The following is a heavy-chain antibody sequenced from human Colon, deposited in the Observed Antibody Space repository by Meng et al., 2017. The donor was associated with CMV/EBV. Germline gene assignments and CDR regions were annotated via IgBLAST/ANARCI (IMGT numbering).Heavy chain of an antibody. J-gene: IGHJ4*02. CDR3: ARGVGESLGWEMGY. CDR2: ISSDGGTT. Sequence: EVQVVEFGGGLVQPGGSLVLSCGGSGLTFTNYWMHWVRQGPGKGPVWVSRISSDGGTTSYAESVKGRFTISRDNAKKTLYLQMNSLRVEDTGVYYCARGVGESLGWEMGYWGQGTLVTVSS. CDR1: GLTFTNYW. D-gene: IGHD1-26*01. V-gene: IGHV3-74*01.